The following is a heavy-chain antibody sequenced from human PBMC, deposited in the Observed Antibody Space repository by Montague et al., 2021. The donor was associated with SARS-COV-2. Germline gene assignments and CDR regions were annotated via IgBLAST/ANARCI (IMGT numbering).Heavy chain of an antibody. J-gene: IGHJ3*02. CDR3: ARPLVRGVPKAFDI. V-gene: IGHV4-39*01. CDR1: GGSITRNYY. Sequence: SETLSLTCTVSGGSITRNYYWGWLRQLPGKGLECVGNIYYSGTTFINPSLESRVTISVDAPKKQFSLNLTSVTAADTAVYYCARPLVRGVPKAFDIWGQGAMVIVSS. D-gene: IGHD3-10*01. CDR2: IYYSGTT.